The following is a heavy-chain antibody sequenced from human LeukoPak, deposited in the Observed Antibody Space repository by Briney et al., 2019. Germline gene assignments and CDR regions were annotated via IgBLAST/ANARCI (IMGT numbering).Heavy chain of an antibody. J-gene: IGHJ4*02. V-gene: IGHV4-4*07. CDR1: GGPISSYY. D-gene: IGHD1-26*01. CDR2: IYTSGST. CDR3: AITGWAPRPFDY. Sequence: PSETLSLTCTVSGGPISSYYWSWIRQPAGKGLEWIGRIYTSGSTNYNPSLKSRVTMSVDTSKNQFSLKLSSVTAADTAVYYCAITGWAPRPFDYWGQGTLVTVSS.